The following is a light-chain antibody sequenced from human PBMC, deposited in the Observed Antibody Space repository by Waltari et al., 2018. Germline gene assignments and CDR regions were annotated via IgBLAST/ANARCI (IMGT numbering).Light chain of an antibody. CDR3: QQFGSSVT. Sequence: EIVLTQSPGTLSLSPGEGATLSCRASQSVSSNHLAWYQQNPGQAPRLVIYGASRRAPGIPDRFSGGGSGTDFTLTISRLEPEDFAVYYCQQFGSSVTFGGGTKVEIK. J-gene: IGKJ4*01. CDR1: QSVSSNH. V-gene: IGKV3-20*01. CDR2: GAS.